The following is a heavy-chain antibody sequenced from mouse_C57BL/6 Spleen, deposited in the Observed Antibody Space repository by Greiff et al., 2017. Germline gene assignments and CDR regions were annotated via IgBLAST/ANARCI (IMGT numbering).Heavy chain of an antibody. Sequence: QVQLKESGPELVKPGASVKISCKASGYAFSSSWMNWVKQRPGKGLEWIGRIYPGDGDTNYNVKFKGKATLTADKSSSTAYIKLSSLTAEDAAVYCCAGRHYSNRGDFGYRGHGTTLTVSS. CDR1: GYAFSSSW. V-gene: IGHV1-82*01. J-gene: IGHJ2*01. D-gene: IGHD2-5*01. CDR3: AGRHYSNRGDFGY. CDR2: IYPGDGDT.